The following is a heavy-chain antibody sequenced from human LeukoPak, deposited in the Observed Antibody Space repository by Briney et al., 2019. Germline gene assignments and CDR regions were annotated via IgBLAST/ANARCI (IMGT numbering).Heavy chain of an antibody. D-gene: IGHD3-10*01. CDR3: AKSITMVRGVIINYGMDV. V-gene: IGHV3-23*01. CDR2: ISGSGGST. Sequence: GGSLRLSCAGSGFGVSDNCMTWVRQAPGKGLEWVSAISGSGGSTYYADSVKGRFTISRDNSKNTLYLQMNSLRAEDTAVYYCAKSITMVRGVIINYGMDVWGQGTTVTVSS. CDR1: GFGVSDNC. J-gene: IGHJ6*02.